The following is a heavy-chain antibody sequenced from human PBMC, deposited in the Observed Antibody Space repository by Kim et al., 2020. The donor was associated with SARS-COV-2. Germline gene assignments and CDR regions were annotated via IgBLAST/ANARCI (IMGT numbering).Heavy chain of an antibody. CDR1: GFTFSSYA. CDR3: ARSNQIRNSWFDP. V-gene: IGHV3-30*04. J-gene: IGHJ5*02. Sequence: GGSLRLSCAASGFTFSSYAMHWVRQAPGKGLEWVAVISYDGSNKYYADSVKGRFTISRDNSKNTLYLQMNSLRAEDTAVYYCARSNQIRNSWFDPWGQGT. CDR2: ISYDGSNK.